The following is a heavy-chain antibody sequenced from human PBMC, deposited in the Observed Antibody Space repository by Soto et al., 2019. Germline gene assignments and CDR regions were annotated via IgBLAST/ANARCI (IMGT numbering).Heavy chain of an antibody. V-gene: IGHV1-2*02. Sequence: QLHLVQSGAVVKKPGASVTVSCSASGYPVTAYYMHWVRQAPGRGLEWMGGINPATGAAKYTQTFQGRVTMTRDTSRITVFMELSGLTSEDTAVFYFARGGGVGVAGSAAFDMWGQGTLVTVSS. D-gene: IGHD3-3*01. CDR1: GYPVTAYY. CDR3: ARGGGVGVAGSAAFDM. CDR2: INPATGAA. J-gene: IGHJ3*02.